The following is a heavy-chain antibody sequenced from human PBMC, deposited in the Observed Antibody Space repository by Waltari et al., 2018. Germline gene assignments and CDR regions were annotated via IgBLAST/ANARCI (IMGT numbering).Heavy chain of an antibody. D-gene: IGHD2-15*01. V-gene: IGHV1-2*06. CDR2: INPNSGGT. Sequence: QVQLVQSGAEVKKPGASVKVSCKASGYTFTGYYMHWVRPAPGQGLEWMGRINPNSGGTNYAQKFQGRVTMTRDTSISTAYMELSRLRSDDTAVYYCARIIVVVKNDAFDIWGQGTMVTVSS. CDR3: ARIIVVVKNDAFDI. J-gene: IGHJ3*02. CDR1: GYTFTGYY.